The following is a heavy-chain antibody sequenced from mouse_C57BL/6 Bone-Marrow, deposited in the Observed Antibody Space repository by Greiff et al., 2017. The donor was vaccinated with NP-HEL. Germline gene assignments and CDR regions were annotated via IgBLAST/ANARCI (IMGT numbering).Heavy chain of an antibody. J-gene: IGHJ4*01. CDR2: IDPANGNT. D-gene: IGHD1-1*01. CDR1: GFNIKNTY. CDR3: ARNYYGSYYAMDY. Sequence: VQLQQSVAELVRPGASVKLSCTASGFNIKNTYMHWVKQRPEQGLEWIGRIDPANGNTKYDPKFQGKATITADTSSNTAYLQLSILTSEDTAIYYCARNYYGSYYAMDYWGQGTSVTVSS. V-gene: IGHV14-3*01.